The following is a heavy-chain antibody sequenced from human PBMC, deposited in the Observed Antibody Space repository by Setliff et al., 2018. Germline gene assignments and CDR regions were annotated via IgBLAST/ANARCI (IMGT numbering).Heavy chain of an antibody. CDR3: VRSSAPQVVLAADFDF. CDR2: ISPYSGNT. D-gene: IGHD6-19*01. CDR1: SFRFTNFG. J-gene: IGHJ4*02. V-gene: IGHV1-18*01. Sequence: ASVKVSCKTSSFRFTNFGFSWVRQAPGQGLEWLGSISPYSGNTNYPQWLQGRVTMTTDTSATTVYMELKSLRSDDTAVYYCVRSSAPQVVLAADFDFWGQGTPVTVSS.